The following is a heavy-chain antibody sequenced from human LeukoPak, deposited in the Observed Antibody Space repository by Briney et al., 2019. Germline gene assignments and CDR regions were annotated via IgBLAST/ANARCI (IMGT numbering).Heavy chain of an antibody. Sequence: GGSLRLPCAASGFTFSSYAMHWVRQAPGKGLEWVAVISYDGSNKYYADSVKGRFTISRDNSKNTLFLQMNSLRAEDTAVYYCARAAYDSSGYLTLWGQGTLVTVSS. CDR2: ISYDGSNK. D-gene: IGHD3-22*01. V-gene: IGHV3-30-3*01. CDR3: ARAAYDSSGYLTL. CDR1: GFTFSSYA. J-gene: IGHJ4*02.